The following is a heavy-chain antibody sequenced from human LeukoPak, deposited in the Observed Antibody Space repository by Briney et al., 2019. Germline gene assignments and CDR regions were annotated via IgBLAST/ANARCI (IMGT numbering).Heavy chain of an antibody. CDR1: LGTLSSYA. CDR2: IFPILGIA. V-gene: IGHV1-69*04. CDR3: ASHWGIAAAGTGGWFDP. D-gene: IGHD6-13*01. J-gene: IGHJ5*02. Sequence: AVKVSCKDSLGTLSSYAISWVRQAPGQGLEWMGRIFPILGIANYAQKFQGRVTITAVKSTSTAYMELSSLRSENTAVYSCASHWGIAAAGTGGWFDPWGQGTLVTVSS.